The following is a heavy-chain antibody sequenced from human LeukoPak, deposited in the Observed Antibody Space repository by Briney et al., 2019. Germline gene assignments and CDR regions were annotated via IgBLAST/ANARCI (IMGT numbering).Heavy chain of an antibody. D-gene: IGHD3-10*01. CDR3: ARALWFGDQGWFDP. CDR1: GGSICSYY. V-gene: IGHV4-4*07. J-gene: IGHJ5*02. CDR2: IYTSGST. Sequence: SETLSLTCTVSGGSICSYYWSWIRQPAGKGLEWIGRIYTSGSTNYNPSLKSRVTMSVDTSKNQFSLKLSSVTAADTAVYYCARALWFGDQGWFDPWGQGTLVTVSS.